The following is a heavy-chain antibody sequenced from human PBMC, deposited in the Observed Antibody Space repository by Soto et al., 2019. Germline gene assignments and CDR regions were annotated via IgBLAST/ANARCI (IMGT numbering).Heavy chain of an antibody. CDR3: ARSGSLTTTARAFDI. CDR2: IYYSGST. J-gene: IGHJ3*02. D-gene: IGHD1-1*01. CDR1: GGSISSSSYY. Sequence: SETLSLTCTVSGGSISSSSYYWGWIRQPPGKGLEWIGSIYYSGSTYYNPSLKSRVTISVDTSKNQFSLKLSSVTAADTAVYYCARSGSLTTTARAFDIWGQGTMVTVSS. V-gene: IGHV4-39*01.